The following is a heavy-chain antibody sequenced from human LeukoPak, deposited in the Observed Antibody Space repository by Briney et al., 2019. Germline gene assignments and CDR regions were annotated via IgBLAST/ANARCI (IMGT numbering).Heavy chain of an antibody. CDR1: GGSISSYY. Sequence: SETLSLTCTVSGGSISSYYWSWIRQPAGKGLEWIGRIYTSGSTTYNPSLKIRLTSSVDTSKNQFSLKLSSVTAADTAVYYCARATPNRLHSYYMDVWGKGTTVTVSS. J-gene: IGHJ6*03. CDR3: ARATPNRLHSYYMDV. V-gene: IGHV4-4*07. CDR2: IYTSGST. D-gene: IGHD1-14*01.